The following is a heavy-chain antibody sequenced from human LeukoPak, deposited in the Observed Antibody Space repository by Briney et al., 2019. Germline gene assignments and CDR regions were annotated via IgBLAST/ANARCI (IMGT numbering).Heavy chain of an antibody. Sequence: PLEALSLTCTVSGGSISSYYWSWIRQPAGKGLEWIGRIYTSGSTNYNPSLKSRVTMSVDTSKNQFSLKLSSVTAADTAVYYCARDQYYYDSSGYPPEAFDIWGQGTMVTVSS. D-gene: IGHD3-22*01. CDR2: IYTSGST. CDR1: GGSISSYY. J-gene: IGHJ3*02. CDR3: ARDQYYYDSSGYPPEAFDI. V-gene: IGHV4-4*07.